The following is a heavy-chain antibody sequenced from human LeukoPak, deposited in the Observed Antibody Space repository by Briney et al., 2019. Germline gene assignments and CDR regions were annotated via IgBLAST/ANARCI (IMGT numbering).Heavy chain of an antibody. Sequence: PSETLSLTCTVSGGSISSSSYYWGWIRQPPGKGLEWIGSIYYSGSTYYNPSLKSRVTISVDTSKNQYSLKLSSVTAADTAVYYCARSPFPSTAMVTWFDPWGQGTLVTVSS. CDR1: GGSISSSSYY. V-gene: IGHV4-39*01. J-gene: IGHJ5*02. CDR2: IYYSGST. CDR3: ARSPFPSTAMVTWFDP. D-gene: IGHD5-18*01.